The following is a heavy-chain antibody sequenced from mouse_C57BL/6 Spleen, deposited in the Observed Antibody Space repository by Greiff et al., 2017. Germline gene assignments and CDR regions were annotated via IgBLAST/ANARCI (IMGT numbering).Heavy chain of an antibody. CDR2: IDPEDGDT. V-gene: IGHV14-1*01. Sequence: EVHLVESGAELVRPGASVKLSCTASGFNIKDYYMHWVKQRPEQGLEWIGRIDPEDGDTEYAQKFQGKATMTADTSSNTAYLQLSSLTSEDTAVYYCTYYYGSSPVDYWGQGTTLTVAS. D-gene: IGHD1-1*01. J-gene: IGHJ2*01. CDR1: GFNIKDYY. CDR3: TYYYGSSPVDY.